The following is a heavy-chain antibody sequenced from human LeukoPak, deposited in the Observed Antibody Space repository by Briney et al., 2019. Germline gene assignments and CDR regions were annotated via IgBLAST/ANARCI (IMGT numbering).Heavy chain of an antibody. D-gene: IGHD6-13*01. CDR1: GFTFSSYD. J-gene: IGHJ5*02. CDR2: IGIAGDT. Sequence: QPGGSLRLPCAASGFTFSSYDMHWVRQGTGKGLEWVSRIGIAGDTYYPDSVKGRFTISRENAKNSLYLQMNSLRAGDTAVYYCVRDRGAVAGRGFDPWGQGTLVTVSS. V-gene: IGHV3-13*04. CDR3: VRDRGAVAGRGFDP.